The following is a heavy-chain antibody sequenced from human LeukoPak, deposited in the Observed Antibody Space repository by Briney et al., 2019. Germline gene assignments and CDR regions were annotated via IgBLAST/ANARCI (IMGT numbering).Heavy chain of an antibody. Sequence: ASVKVSCKASGYTFTGYYMHWVRQAPGQGLEWMGWINPNSGGTNYAQKFRGRVTMTRDTSISTAYMELSRLRSDDTAVYYCARLTGIAAASGDYGGQGTLVTVPS. J-gene: IGHJ4*02. CDR3: ARLTGIAAASGDY. CDR1: GYTFTGYY. CDR2: INPNSGGT. V-gene: IGHV1-2*02. D-gene: IGHD6-13*01.